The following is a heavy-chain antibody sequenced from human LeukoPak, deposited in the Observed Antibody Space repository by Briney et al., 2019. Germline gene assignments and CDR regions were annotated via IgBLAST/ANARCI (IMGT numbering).Heavy chain of an antibody. J-gene: IGHJ5*02. CDR3: ARGEGWNYVSWFDP. V-gene: IGHV1-69*02. Sequence: SVKVSCKASGGTFSSYTISWVRQAPGQGLEWMGRIIPILGIANYAQKFQGRVTITADKSTSTAYMELSKLRSEDTAVYYCARGEGWNYVSWFDPWGQGTLVTVSS. D-gene: IGHD1-7*01. CDR2: IIPILGIA. CDR1: GGTFSSYT.